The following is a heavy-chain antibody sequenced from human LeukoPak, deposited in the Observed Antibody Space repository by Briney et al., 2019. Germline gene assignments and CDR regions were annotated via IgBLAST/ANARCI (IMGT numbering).Heavy chain of an antibody. J-gene: IGHJ3*02. V-gene: IGHV3-33*01. CDR1: GFSFSSYG. Sequence: GGSLRLSCAASGFSFSSYGLHWVRQAPGKGLEWVAVIYFDTKNIHYADSVKGRFTVSRDGSKNTLYLQMNSLRAEDTAVYYCARESCLNAVCYTGEGAIDIWGQGTMVTVSS. D-gene: IGHD2-8*01. CDR3: ARESCLNAVCYTGEGAIDI. CDR2: IYFDTKNI.